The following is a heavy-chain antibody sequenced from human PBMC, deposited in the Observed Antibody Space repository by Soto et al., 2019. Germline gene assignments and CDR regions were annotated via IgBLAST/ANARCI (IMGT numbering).Heavy chain of an antibody. CDR2: IYHSGNT. V-gene: IGHV4-4*02. Sequence: VQLRQSGPGLVKPSGTLSLTCAVSGGSISSSNWWTWVRQAPGKGLEWIGEIYHSGNTYYNPSLKGQVTVTVDKSNTPCSLKLNSVTAADTAVYYCATLPPRVVASLLPIPTWGQGTLVTVSS. CDR3: ATLPPRVVASLLPIPT. D-gene: IGHD1-26*01. CDR1: GGSISSSNW. J-gene: IGHJ5*02.